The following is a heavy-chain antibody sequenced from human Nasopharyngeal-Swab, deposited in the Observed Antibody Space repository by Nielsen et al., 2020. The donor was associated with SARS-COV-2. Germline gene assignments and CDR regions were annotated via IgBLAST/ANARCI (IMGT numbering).Heavy chain of an antibody. V-gene: IGHV3-48*02. CDR3: ARAVAIVGATLEN. CDR1: EFTMSRNG. J-gene: IGHJ4*02. Sequence: GGSLRLSCAASEFTMSRNGMHWVRQAPGKGLEWVAYISSSSSTSYYADSVKGRFTISRDNPKNSLYLQMNSLRDEDTALYYCARAVAIVGATLENWGQGTLVTVSS. CDR2: ISSSSSTS. D-gene: IGHD1-26*01.